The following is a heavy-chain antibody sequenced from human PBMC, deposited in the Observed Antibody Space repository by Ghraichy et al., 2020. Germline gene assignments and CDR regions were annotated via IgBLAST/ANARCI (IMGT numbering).Heavy chain of an antibody. V-gene: IGHV3-23*01. J-gene: IGHJ6*02. D-gene: IGHD3-16*01. CDR1: GFIFSSYA. CDR2: SGNSGSKT. CDR3: ARVLGYYYDMDV. Sequence: GESLNISCATSGFIFSSYAMNWVRQAPGKGLEWVSASGNSGSKTYYADSVKGRFTISRDISKNTLNLQMNSLRAEDTAVYYCARVLGYYYDMDVWGQGTTVTVSS.